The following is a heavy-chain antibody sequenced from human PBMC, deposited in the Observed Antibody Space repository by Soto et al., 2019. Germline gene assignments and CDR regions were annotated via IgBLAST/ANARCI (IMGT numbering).Heavy chain of an antibody. CDR1: GFTFSSYW. CDR2: INSDGSST. V-gene: IGHV3-74*01. D-gene: IGHD3-10*01. CDR3: ARDVALAYYYGSGSYYDKRYYYYYGMDV. Sequence: GGSLRLSCAASGFTFSSYWMHWVRQAPGKGLVWVSRINSDGSSTSYADSVKGRFTISRDNAKNTLYLQMNSLRAEDTAVYYCARDVALAYYYGSGSYYDKRYYYYYGMDVWGQGTTVTVSS. J-gene: IGHJ6*02.